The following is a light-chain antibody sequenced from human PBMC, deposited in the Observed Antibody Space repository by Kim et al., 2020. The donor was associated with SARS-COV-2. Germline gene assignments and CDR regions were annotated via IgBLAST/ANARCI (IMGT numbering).Light chain of an antibody. CDR3: QQFGRSPWT. V-gene: IGKV3-20*01. Sequence: EIVLTQSPGTLSVSPGERVTLSCRASLTVSGTYLAWYQQKPGQPPRLLIYSASNRATGIPDRFSGSGSGTDFTLTINRLEPEDFALYYCQQFGRSPWTFGQGTKVDIK. CDR1: LTVSGTY. CDR2: SAS. J-gene: IGKJ1*01.